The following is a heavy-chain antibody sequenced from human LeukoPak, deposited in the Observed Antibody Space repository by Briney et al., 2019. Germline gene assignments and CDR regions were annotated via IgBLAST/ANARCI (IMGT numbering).Heavy chain of an antibody. J-gene: IGHJ4*02. CDR1: GYSFTSYW. V-gene: IGHV5-51*01. CDR3: ARLEGVAAAGSGFGY. Sequence: GESLKISCKGSGYSFTSYWIGWVRQMPGKGLEWMGIIYPGDSDTRYSPSFQGQVTISADKSISTAYLQWSSLKASDTAMYYCARLEGVAAAGSGFGYWGQGTLVTVSS. CDR2: IYPGDSDT. D-gene: IGHD6-13*01.